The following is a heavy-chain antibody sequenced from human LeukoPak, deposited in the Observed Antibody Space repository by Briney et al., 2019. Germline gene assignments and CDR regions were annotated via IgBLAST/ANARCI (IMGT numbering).Heavy chain of an antibody. J-gene: IGHJ1*01. CDR2: IKQDGSEK. Sequence: GGSLRLSCAASGFTFSSYWMSWVRQAPGKGLEWVANIKQDGSEKYYVDSVKGRFTISRDNAKNSLYLQMNSLRVEDTAVYYCARDVESMKRAWGRSFQHWGPGTLVTVSS. CDR1: GFTFSSYW. V-gene: IGHV3-7*04. CDR3: ARDVESMKRAWGRSFQH. D-gene: IGHD2/OR15-2a*01.